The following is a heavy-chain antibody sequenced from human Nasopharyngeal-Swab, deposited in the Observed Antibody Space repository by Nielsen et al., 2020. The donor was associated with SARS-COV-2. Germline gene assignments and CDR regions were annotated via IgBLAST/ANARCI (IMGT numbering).Heavy chain of an antibody. CDR3: AKGGYSGYDPLGMDV. D-gene: IGHD5-12*01. J-gene: IGHJ6*02. Sequence: GCLAARNGVEWVAIISYDGSNKYYADSVKGRFTISRDNSKNTLYLQMNSLRAEDTAAYYCAKGGYSGYDPLGMDVWGQGTTVTVSS. V-gene: IGHV3-30*18. CDR2: ISYDGSNK.